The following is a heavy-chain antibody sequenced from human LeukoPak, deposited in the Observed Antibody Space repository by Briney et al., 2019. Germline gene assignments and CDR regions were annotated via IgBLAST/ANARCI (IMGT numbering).Heavy chain of an antibody. V-gene: IGHV3-48*01. CDR3: AKSESSGWYNAFDI. CDR2: ISSSSSTI. Sequence: GGSLRLSCAASGFTFSSYSMNWVRQAPGKGLEWVSYISSSSSTIYYADSVKGRFTISRDNSKNTLYLQMNSLRAEDTAVYYCAKSESSGWYNAFDIWGQGTMVTVSS. CDR1: GFTFSSYS. D-gene: IGHD6-19*01. J-gene: IGHJ3*02.